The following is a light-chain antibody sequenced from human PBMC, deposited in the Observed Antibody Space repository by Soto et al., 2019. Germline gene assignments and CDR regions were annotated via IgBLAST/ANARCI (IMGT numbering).Light chain of an antibody. CDR1: SSDDGGYNY. J-gene: IGLJ1*01. CDR2: DVS. CDR3: CSYTTSNTRQIV. V-gene: IGLV2-14*01. Sequence: QSVLTQPASVSGSPGQSITISCTGTSSDDGGYNYVSWYQQHPGKAPKFMIYDVSNRPSGVSNRFSGSKSGNTASLTIPWLQVEDEADYYCCSYTTSNTRQIVFGTGTKVTVL.